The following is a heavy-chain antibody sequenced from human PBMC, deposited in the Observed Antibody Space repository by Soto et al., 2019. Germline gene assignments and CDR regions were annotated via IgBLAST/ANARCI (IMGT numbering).Heavy chain of an antibody. CDR2: ISSSSSYI. V-gene: IGHV3-21*01. CDR1: GFTFSSYS. D-gene: IGHD1-1*01. J-gene: IGHJ4*02. CDR3: AREKGDWNDALELLDY. Sequence: EVQLVESGGGLVKPGGSLRLSCAASGFTFSSYSMNWVRQAPGKGLEWVSSISSSSSYIYYADSVKGRFTISRDNAKNSLYLQMNSLRAEDTAVYYCAREKGDWNDALELLDYWGQGTLVTVSS.